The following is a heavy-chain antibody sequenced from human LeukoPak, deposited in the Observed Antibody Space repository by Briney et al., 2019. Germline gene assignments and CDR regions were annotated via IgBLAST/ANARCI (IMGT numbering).Heavy chain of an antibody. V-gene: IGHV1-18*01. Sequence: GASVKVSCKASGYTFTSYGISWVRQAPGQGLEWMGWISAYNSNTNYVQKLQGRVTMTTDTSTSTAYMELRSLTSDDTAVYYCARVVGGSYYSANCFDYWGQGTLVTVSS. CDR2: ISAYNSNT. CDR1: GYTFTSYG. J-gene: IGHJ4*02. D-gene: IGHD1-26*01. CDR3: ARVVGGSYYSANCFDY.